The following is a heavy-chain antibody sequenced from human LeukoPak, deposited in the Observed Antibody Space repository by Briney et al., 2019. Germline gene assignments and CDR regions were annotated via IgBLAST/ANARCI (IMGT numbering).Heavy chain of an antibody. Sequence: AGGSLRLSCAASGFTVSRKYMSWVRQAPGKGLEWVSVIYSGYSTYYADSVKGRFTISRDNSKNTLYLQMNSLRAEDTAVYYCAGSGYYPIDYWGQGTLVTVSS. D-gene: IGHD3-22*01. J-gene: IGHJ4*02. V-gene: IGHV3-66*01. CDR1: GFTVSRKY. CDR3: AGSGYYPIDY. CDR2: IYSGYST.